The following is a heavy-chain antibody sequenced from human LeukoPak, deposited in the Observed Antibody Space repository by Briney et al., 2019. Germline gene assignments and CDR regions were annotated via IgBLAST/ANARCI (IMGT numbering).Heavy chain of an antibody. CDR2: IRSKANSYAT. CDR1: GGSISSYY. D-gene: IGHD2-15*01. Sequence: ETLSLTCTVSGGSISSYYWSWIRQPAGKGLEWIGRIRSKANSYATAYAASVKGRFTISRDDSKNTAYLQMNSLKTEDTAVYYCTRRQEPTPLYCSGGSCPTYYYYYYMDVWGKGTTVTVSS. V-gene: IGHV3-73*01. CDR3: TRRQEPTPLYCSGGSCPTYYYYYYMDV. J-gene: IGHJ6*03.